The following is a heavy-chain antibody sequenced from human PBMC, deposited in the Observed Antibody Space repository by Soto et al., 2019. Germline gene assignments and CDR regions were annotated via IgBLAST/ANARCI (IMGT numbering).Heavy chain of an antibody. V-gene: IGHV3-15*07. CDR1: GFTFNNAW. CDR2: IKSKTDGGAA. D-gene: IGHD3-3*01. CDR3: RGFGVVFSGMDV. Sequence: GGSLRLSCAASGFTFNNAWMNWVRQAPGKGLEWVGRIKSKTDGGAADYAAPVKGRFTISSDDSKNTLYLQMNSLKTEDTAVYYCRGFGVVFSGMDVWGQGTTVTVSS. J-gene: IGHJ6*02.